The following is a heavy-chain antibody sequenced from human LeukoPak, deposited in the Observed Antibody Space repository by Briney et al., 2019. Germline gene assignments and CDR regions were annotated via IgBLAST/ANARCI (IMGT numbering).Heavy chain of an antibody. CDR1: GYSISSGYY. J-gene: IGHJ6*03. D-gene: IGHD2-2*01. CDR2: IFHSGST. Sequence: PSETLSLTCTVSGYSISSGYYWGWIRRPPGKGLEWIGSIFHSGSTYYNPSLKSRVTISVDTSKNQFSLKLSSVTAADTAVYYCARRRRYCSSTSCHNYYYYYMDVWGKGTTVTVSS. CDR3: ARRRRYCSSTSCHNYYYYYMDV. V-gene: IGHV4-38-2*02.